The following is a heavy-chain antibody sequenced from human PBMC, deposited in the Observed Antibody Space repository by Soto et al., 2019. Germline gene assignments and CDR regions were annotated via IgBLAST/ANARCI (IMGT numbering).Heavy chain of an antibody. J-gene: IGHJ6*03. CDR3: ARILVVVPAATAGYYYYMDV. V-gene: IGHV4-39*01. CDR1: GGSISSSSYY. D-gene: IGHD2-2*01. Sequence: SSETLSLTCTVSGGSISSSSYYWGWIRQPPGKGLEWIGSIYYSGSTYYNPSLKSRVTISVDTSKNQFSLKLSSVTAADTAVYYCARILVVVPAATAGYYYYMDVWGKGTTVTVSS. CDR2: IYYSGST.